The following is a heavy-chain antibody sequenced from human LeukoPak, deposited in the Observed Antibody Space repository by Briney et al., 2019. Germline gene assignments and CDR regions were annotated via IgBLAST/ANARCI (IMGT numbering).Heavy chain of an antibody. D-gene: IGHD5-18*01. CDR3: ATVNTAMVGFDY. Sequence: ASVKVSCKVSGYTLTELSMHWVRQAPGKGLEWKGGFDPEDGETIYAQKFQGRVTMTEDTSTDTAYMELSSLRSEDTAVYYCATVNTAMVGFDYWGQGTLVTVSS. V-gene: IGHV1-24*01. CDR2: FDPEDGET. J-gene: IGHJ4*02. CDR1: GYTLTELS.